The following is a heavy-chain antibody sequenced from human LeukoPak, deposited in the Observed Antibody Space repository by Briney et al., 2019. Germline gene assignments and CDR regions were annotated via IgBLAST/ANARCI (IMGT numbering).Heavy chain of an antibody. Sequence: SETLSLTCTVSGGSISRGGYYWSWIRQHPGKGLEWSGYIYYSGSTYYNPSLKSRVTISVDTSKNQFSLKLSSVTAADTAVYYCARGGYDTTDYWGQGTLVTVSS. CDR1: GGSISRGGYY. D-gene: IGHD5-12*01. CDR2: IYYSGST. CDR3: ARGGYDTTDY. J-gene: IGHJ4*02. V-gene: IGHV4-31*03.